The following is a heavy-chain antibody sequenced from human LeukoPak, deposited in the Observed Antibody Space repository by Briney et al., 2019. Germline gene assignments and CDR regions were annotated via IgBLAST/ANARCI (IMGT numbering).Heavy chain of an antibody. D-gene: IGHD4-17*01. CDR3: ARSVPYGDTNWFDP. Sequence: ASVKVSCKASGYTFTSYDINWVRQATGQGLGWMGWMNPNSGNTGYAQKFQGRVTMTRNTSISTAYMELSSLRSEDTAVYYCARSVPYGDTNWFDPWGQGTLVTVPS. J-gene: IGHJ5*02. V-gene: IGHV1-8*01. CDR2: MNPNSGNT. CDR1: GYTFTSYD.